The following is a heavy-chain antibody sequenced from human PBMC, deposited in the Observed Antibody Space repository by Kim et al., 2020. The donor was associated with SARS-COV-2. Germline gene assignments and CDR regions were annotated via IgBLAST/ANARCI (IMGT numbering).Heavy chain of an antibody. CDR3: ARGPHGGMFDP. Sequence: TYYNPSLKSRVTISVDTSKNQFSLRLSSVTAADTAVYCCARGPHGGMFDPWGQGTLVTVSS. V-gene: IGHV4-30-2*05. CDR2: T. J-gene: IGHJ5*02.